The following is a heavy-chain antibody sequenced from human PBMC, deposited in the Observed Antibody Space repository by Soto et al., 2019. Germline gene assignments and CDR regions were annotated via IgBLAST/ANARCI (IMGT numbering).Heavy chain of an antibody. CDR2: IYDSGNT. J-gene: IGHJ3*02. V-gene: IGHV4-31*03. CDR3: AREPSQQLKDTFDI. D-gene: IGHD1-1*01. CDR1: GGSISSGGYY. Sequence: QVQLQESGPGLVKPSQTLSLTCTVSGGSISSGGYYWNWIRQHPGKGLEWIGFIYDSGNTYYNPSLXRXVXXSVDTSKNQFSLKLSSVTAADTAVYYCAREPSQQLKDTFDIWGQGTMVTVSS.